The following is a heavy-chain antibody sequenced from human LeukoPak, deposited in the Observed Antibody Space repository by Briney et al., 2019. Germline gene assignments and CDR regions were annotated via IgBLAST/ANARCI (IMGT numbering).Heavy chain of an antibody. D-gene: IGHD3-10*01. J-gene: IGHJ4*02. Sequence: ASVKVSCKASGYIITNYYMHWVRQAPGQGLEWMAIINPSDGATSYAQNFQGRVNMTRDTSTNTVYMELSSLRSEDTAVYYCARDGRRHIYGPDYWGRGTLVTVSS. CDR1: GYIITNYY. CDR3: ARDGRRHIYGPDY. V-gene: IGHV1-46*01. CDR2: INPSDGAT.